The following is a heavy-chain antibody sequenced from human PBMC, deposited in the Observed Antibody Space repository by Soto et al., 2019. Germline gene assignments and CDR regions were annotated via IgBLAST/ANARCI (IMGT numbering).Heavy chain of an antibody. J-gene: IGHJ5*02. CDR2: IYYSGST. Sequence: SETLSLTCTVSGGPISSGGYYWSWIRQHPGKGLEWIGYIYYSGSTYYNPSLKSRVTISVDTSKNQFSLKLSSVTAADTAVYYCARGYSSSWPIHNWFDPWGQGTLVTVSS. V-gene: IGHV4-31*03. CDR3: ARGYSSSWPIHNWFDP. D-gene: IGHD6-13*01. CDR1: GGPISSGGYY.